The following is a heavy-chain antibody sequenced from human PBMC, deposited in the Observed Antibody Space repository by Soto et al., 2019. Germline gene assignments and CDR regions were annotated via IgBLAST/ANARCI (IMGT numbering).Heavy chain of an antibody. Sequence: GGSLRLSCAASGFTFSSYAMSWVRQAPGKGLEWVSAISGSGGSTYYADSVKGRFTISRDNSKNTLYLQMNSLRAEGTDVYYCASGPYCSGGSCYAPFVFDYWGQGTLVTVSS. CDR3: ASGPYCSGGSCYAPFVFDY. J-gene: IGHJ4*02. CDR2: ISGSGGST. CDR1: GFTFSSYA. V-gene: IGHV3-23*01. D-gene: IGHD2-15*01.